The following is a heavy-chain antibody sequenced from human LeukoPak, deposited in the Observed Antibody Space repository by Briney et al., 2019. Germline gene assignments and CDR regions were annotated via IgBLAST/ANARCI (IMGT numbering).Heavy chain of an antibody. Sequence: PSETLSLTCTVSGGSISSSSYYWGWIRQPPGKGLEWIGSIYYSGSTYYNPSLKSRVTISVDTSKNQFSLKLSSVTAADTAVYYCARDLRFFQFDPWGQGTLVTVSS. J-gene: IGHJ5*02. CDR2: IYYSGST. V-gene: IGHV4-39*07. D-gene: IGHD3-3*01. CDR1: GGSISSSSYY. CDR3: ARDLRFFQFDP.